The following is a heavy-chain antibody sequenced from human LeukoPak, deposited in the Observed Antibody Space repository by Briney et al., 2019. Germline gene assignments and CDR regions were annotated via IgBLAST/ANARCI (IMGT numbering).Heavy chain of an antibody. CDR1: GCSISSNSYY. Sequence: SETLSLTCTVSGCSISSNSYYWVWIRHPPGNGLKWSVSIYYSGTTYYNPSLKSRVTISVDTSKNQFSLKLSSVTAADTAVYYCARAYYYGSGSYWRYYYYYYMDVWGKGTTVTVSS. CDR2: IYYSGTT. V-gene: IGHV4-39*07. J-gene: IGHJ6*03. D-gene: IGHD3-10*01. CDR3: ARAYYYGSGSYWRYYYYYYMDV.